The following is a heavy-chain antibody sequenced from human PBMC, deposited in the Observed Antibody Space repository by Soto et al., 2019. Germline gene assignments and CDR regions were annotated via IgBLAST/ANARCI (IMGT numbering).Heavy chain of an antibody. D-gene: IGHD6-13*01. J-gene: IGHJ4*02. V-gene: IGHV1-69*06. CDR3: VVGVGFRSSWYLGG. CDR1: GGTFSSYA. Sequence: QVQLVQSGAEVKKPGSSVKVSCKASGGTFSSYAISWVRQAPGQGLEWMGGIIPIVGTANYAQKFQGRVTITADKSTSTAYMELSSLRSEDTAVYYCVVGVGFRSSWYLGGWGQGTLVTVSS. CDR2: IIPIVGTA.